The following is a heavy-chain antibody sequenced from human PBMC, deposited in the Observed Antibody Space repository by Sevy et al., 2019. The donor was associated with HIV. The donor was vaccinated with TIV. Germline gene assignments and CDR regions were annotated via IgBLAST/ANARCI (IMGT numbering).Heavy chain of an antibody. CDR2: ISYDGRKTK. J-gene: IGHJ4*02. V-gene: IGHV3-30*03. CDR1: GFSFSDHR. D-gene: IGHD3-16*01. CDR3: ARDRGEILSSAFDY. Sequence: GGSLRLPCVGSGFSFSDHRMHWVRQAPGKGLEGMAVISYDGRKTKYKADSVKGRFTISRDNSKNTLYLQMNSLRAEDTAIYYCARDRGEILSSAFDYWGQGTLVTVSS.